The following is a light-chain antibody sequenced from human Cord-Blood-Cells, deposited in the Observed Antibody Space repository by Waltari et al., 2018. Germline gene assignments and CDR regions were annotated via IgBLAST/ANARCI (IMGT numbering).Light chain of an antibody. CDR3: QQYDNLPWT. CDR2: DAS. Sequence: DIQMTQSPSSLSASVRNSVTITCQASQDMSNYLNWYQQKPGKAPKLLIYDASNLETGVPSRFSGSGSGTDFTFTISRLQPEDIATYYCQQYDNLPWTFGQGTKVEIK. V-gene: IGKV1-33*01. J-gene: IGKJ1*01. CDR1: QDMSNY.